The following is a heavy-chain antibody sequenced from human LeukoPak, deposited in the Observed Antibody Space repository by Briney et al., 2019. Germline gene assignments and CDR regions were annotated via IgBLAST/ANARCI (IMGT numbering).Heavy chain of an antibody. CDR3: ARETLTISRWFDP. J-gene: IGHJ5*02. V-gene: IGHV4-4*02. D-gene: IGHD4-17*01. CDR1: GGSISSSNW. Sequence: SETLSLTCAVSGGSISSSNWWSWVRQPPGKGLEWIGYIYYSGSTNYNPSLKSRVTISVDTSKNQFSLKLTSVTAADTAVYYCARETLTISRWFDPWGQGTLVTVSS. CDR2: IYYSGST.